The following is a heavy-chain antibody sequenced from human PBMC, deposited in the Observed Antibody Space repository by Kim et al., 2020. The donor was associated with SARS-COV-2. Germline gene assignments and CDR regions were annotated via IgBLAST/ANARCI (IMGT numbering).Heavy chain of an antibody. CDR2: IDPSDSYT. V-gene: IGHV5-10-1*01. CDR1: GYSFTSYW. Sequence: GESLKISCKGSGYSFTSYWISWVRQMPGKGLEWMGRIDPSDSYTNYSPSFQGHVTISADKSISTAYLQWSSLKASDTAMYYCASSPRFYDYVWGSYRYSSHYFDYWGQGTLVTVSS. J-gene: IGHJ4*02. D-gene: IGHD3-16*02. CDR3: ASSPRFYDYVWGSYRYSSHYFDY.